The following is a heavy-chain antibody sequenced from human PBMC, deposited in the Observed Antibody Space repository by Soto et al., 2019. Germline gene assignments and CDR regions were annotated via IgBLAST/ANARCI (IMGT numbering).Heavy chain of an antibody. V-gene: IGHV4-34*01. CDR2: IDPSGTT. CDR1: GGSLSAYY. CDR3: ALAPAAHILH. J-gene: IGHJ1*01. Sequence: SETLSLTCAVYGGSLSAYYWSWIRQPPGKGLEWIGEIDPSGTTNYNPSLKSRVTISVDTSKNQFSLKLSSVTAADTAVYHCALAPAAHILHWGQGTLVTVSS. D-gene: IGHD2-2*01.